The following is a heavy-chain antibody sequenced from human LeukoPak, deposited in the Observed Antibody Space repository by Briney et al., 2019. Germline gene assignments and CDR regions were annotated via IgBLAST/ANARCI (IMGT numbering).Heavy chain of an antibody. V-gene: IGHV4-31*02. D-gene: IGHD4-17*01. Sequence: LRLSYAASGFTFSDYYMSWIRLHPGKGLEWIGYIYYSGSTYYNPSLKSRVTISVDTSKNQFSLKLSSVTAADTAVYYCARGDYGDSFFDYWGQGTLVTVSS. CDR1: GFTFSDYY. CDR2: IYYSGST. CDR3: ARGDYGDSFFDY. J-gene: IGHJ4*02.